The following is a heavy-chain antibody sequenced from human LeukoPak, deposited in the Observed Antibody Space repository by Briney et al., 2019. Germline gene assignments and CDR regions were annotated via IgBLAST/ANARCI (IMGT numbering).Heavy chain of an antibody. Sequence: SETLSLTCTVSGGSISSYYWSWIRQQPEKGLEWIGYIYYSGSTYYNPSLKSRVTISVDTSKNQFSLKLSSVTAADTAVYYCARGNDWFDPWGQGTLVTVSS. CDR3: ARGNDWFDP. J-gene: IGHJ5*02. CDR1: GGSISSYY. D-gene: IGHD4-23*01. V-gene: IGHV4-59*06. CDR2: IYYSGST.